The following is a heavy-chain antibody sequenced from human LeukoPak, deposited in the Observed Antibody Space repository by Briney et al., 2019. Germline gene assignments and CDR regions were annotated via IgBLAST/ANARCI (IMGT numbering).Heavy chain of an antibody. CDR2: IYSSGST. D-gene: IGHD4-23*01. V-gene: IGHV4-4*07. Sequence: PSETLSLTCTVSGGSINSYYWSWIRQPAGKGLEGIGRIYSSGSTNYNPSLKSRVSMSVDTSKNQFSLKLPSVNAGDTAVYSVAGGGKATVVTMWGQGILVTVSS. CDR3: AGGGKATVVTM. J-gene: IGHJ4*02. CDR1: GGSINSYY.